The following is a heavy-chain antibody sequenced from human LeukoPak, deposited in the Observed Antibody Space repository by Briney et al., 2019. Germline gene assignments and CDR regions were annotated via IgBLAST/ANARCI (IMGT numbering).Heavy chain of an antibody. CDR1: GFTFTSSA. CDR3: ARVGNIAAAGTIYFQH. Sequence: SVKVSCKASGFTFTSSAVQWVRQARGQRLEWIGWIVVGSGNTNYAQKFQERVTITRDMSTSTAYMELSSLRSEDTAVYYCARVGNIAAAGTIYFQHWGQGTLVTVSS. J-gene: IGHJ1*01. CDR2: IVVGSGNT. D-gene: IGHD6-13*01. V-gene: IGHV1-58*01.